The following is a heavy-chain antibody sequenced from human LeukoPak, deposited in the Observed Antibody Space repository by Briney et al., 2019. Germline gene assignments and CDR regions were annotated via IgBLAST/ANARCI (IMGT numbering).Heavy chain of an antibody. CDR1: GGSISSYY. J-gene: IGHJ4*02. V-gene: IGHV4-59*12. D-gene: IGHD3-22*01. Sequence: SQTLSLTCTVSGGSISSYYWSWIRQPPGKGLEWIGYIYYSGSTNYNPSLKSRVTISVDTSKNQFSLKLSSVTAADTAVYYCASSGYSDYWGQGTLVTVSS. CDR2: IYYSGST. CDR3: ASSGYSDY.